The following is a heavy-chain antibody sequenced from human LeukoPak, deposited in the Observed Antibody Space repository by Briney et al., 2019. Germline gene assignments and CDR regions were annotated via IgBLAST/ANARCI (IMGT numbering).Heavy chain of an antibody. J-gene: IGHJ4*02. Sequence: SQTLSLTCTVTGGSLSSGGYYWSWIRQHPGKGLEWIGYIYYSGSTYYHPSLKSRVTISVDTSKNQFSLKLSSVTAADTAVYYCAREVPMTTVAHPLGPFDYWGQGTLVTVSS. CDR1: GGSLSSGGYY. CDR3: AREVPMTTVAHPLGPFDY. V-gene: IGHV4-31*03. CDR2: IYYSGST. D-gene: IGHD4-23*01.